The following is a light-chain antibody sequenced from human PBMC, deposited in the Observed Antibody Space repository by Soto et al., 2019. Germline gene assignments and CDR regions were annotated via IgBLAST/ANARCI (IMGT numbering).Light chain of an antibody. CDR2: DAS. Sequence: DIVLTQSPATLSLSPGDRVTLSCRASQTVGRFLSWYQHSPGQGPRLLVYDASNRATGVPARFSGSGSETDFTLTISSLEPEDFAVYYCQQYNNWLRTFGQGTKVEIK. V-gene: IGKV3-11*01. CDR1: QTVGRF. J-gene: IGKJ1*01. CDR3: QQYNNWLRT.